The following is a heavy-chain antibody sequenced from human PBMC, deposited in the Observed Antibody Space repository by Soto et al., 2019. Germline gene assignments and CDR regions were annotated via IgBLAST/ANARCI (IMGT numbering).Heavy chain of an antibody. CDR1: GGSISSGGYY. J-gene: IGHJ4*02. CDR3: ARDRSNSPDYFDY. Sequence: QVQLQESGPGLVKPSQTLSLTCTVSGGSISSGGYYWSWIRQYPGKGLEWIGNIHYSGNTSYNPSLKSRLTISLDTSKNQFSLKLSSVSAADTAVYYCARDRSNSPDYFDYWGQGTLVTVSS. D-gene: IGHD6-6*01. V-gene: IGHV4-30-4*08. CDR2: IHYSGNT.